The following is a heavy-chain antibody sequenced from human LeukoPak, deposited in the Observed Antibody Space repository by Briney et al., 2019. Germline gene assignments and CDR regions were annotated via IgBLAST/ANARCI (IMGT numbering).Heavy chain of an antibody. J-gene: IGHJ6*03. CDR2: NYYSGST. Sequence: SETLSLTCTVPGGPISSYYWSWIRQPPGKGLEWIGYNYYSGSTNYNPSLKSRVTISVDTSKNQFSLKLSSVTAADTAVYYCAIAWQPPYYYMDVWGKGTTVTISS. V-gene: IGHV4-59*13. CDR3: AIAWQPPYYYMDV. CDR1: GGPISSYY.